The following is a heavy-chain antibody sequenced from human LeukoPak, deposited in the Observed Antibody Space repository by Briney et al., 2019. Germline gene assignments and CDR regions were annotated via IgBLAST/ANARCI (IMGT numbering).Heavy chain of an antibody. V-gene: IGHV3-74*01. CDR1: GFTFSSYW. D-gene: IGHD1-26*01. CDR3: ARGGSPPEALGDAFDI. CDR2: INSDGNRI. Sequence: PGGSLRLSCAASGFTFSSYWMHWVRQAPGKGLVRVSRINSDGNRIIYADSVKGRFTISRDNAKNTLYLQMNSLGVEDTAVYYCARGGSPPEALGDAFDIWGQGTMVTVSS. J-gene: IGHJ3*02.